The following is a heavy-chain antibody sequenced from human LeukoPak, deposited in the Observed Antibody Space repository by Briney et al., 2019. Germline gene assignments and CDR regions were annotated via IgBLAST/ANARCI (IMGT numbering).Heavy chain of an antibody. D-gene: IGHD5-24*01. J-gene: IGHJ6*02. V-gene: IGHV3-53*01. CDR2: IYSGGST. CDR3: AREMANYYGMDV. Sequence: GGSLRLSCAASGFTVSSNYMSWVRQAPGKGLEWVSVIYSGGSTYYADSVKGRFTISRDNSKNTLYLQMNSLRAEDTAVYYCAREMANYYGMDVWGQGTTVTVSS. CDR1: GFTVSSNY.